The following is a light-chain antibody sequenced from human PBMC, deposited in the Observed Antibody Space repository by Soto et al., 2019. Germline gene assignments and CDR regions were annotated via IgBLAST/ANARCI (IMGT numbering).Light chain of an antibody. CDR3: QQYFSTPLT. V-gene: IGKV4-1*01. Sequence: DIVMTQSPDSLAVSLGERATINCKSSQSVLYSSNNESCLAWYQKKPGQSPKLLIYWASSRESGVPDRFSGSGSGTHFTLTISSLQAEDVAVYYCQQYFSTPLTFGGGTKVEIK. CDR1: QSVLYSSNNESC. J-gene: IGKJ4*01. CDR2: WAS.